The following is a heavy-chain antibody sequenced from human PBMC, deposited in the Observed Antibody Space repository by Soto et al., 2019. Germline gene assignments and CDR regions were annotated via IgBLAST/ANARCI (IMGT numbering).Heavy chain of an antibody. J-gene: IGHJ4*02. D-gene: IGHD3-10*01. CDR3: ARDMIGGSGSYYWSDY. CDR1: GGTFSSYA. V-gene: IGHV1-69*13. CDR2: IIPIFGTA. Sequence: SVKVSCKASGGTFSSYAISWVRQAPGQGLEWMGGIIPIFGTANYAQKFQGRVTITADESTSTAYMELSSLRSEDTAVYYCARDMIGGSGSYYWSDYWGQGTLGTVS.